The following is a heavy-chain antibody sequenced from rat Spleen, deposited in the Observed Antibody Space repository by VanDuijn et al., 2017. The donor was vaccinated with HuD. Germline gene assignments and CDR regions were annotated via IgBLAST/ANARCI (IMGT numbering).Heavy chain of an antibody. J-gene: IGHJ4*01. CDR1: GFSLSSNG. CDR2: ISSGGNT. Sequence: QVQLKESGPGLVQPSQTLSLTCTVSGFSLSSNGVNWVRQPPGKGLEWIATISSGGNTYYNSALKSRLSISRDTSKSQVFLKMNSLQTEDTAIYYCTRSNYGYVMDAWGQGASVTVSS. V-gene: IGHV2S12*01. D-gene: IGHD1-3*01. CDR3: TRSNYGYVMDA.